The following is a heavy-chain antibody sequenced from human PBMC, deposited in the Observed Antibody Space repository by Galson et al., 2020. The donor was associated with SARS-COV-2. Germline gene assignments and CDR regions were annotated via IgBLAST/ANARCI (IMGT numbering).Heavy chain of an antibody. J-gene: IGHJ4*02. CDR1: GGSISSSSYY. Sequence: SETLSLTCTVSGGSISSSSYYWGWIRQPPGKGLEWIGSIYYSGSTYYHPSLKSRVTISVDTSKNQFSLKLSSVTAADTAVYYCARGDVDIGLRYYFDYWGQGTLVTVSS. CDR2: IYYSGST. V-gene: IGHV4-39*07. D-gene: IGHD5-12*01. CDR3: ARGDVDIGLRYYFDY.